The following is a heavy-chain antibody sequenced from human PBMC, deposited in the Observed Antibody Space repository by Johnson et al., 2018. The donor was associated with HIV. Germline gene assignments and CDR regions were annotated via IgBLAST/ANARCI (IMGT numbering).Heavy chain of an antibody. CDR1: GFTFDDYA. Sequence: VQLVESGGGLVQPGWSLRLSCAASGFTFDDYAMHWVRQAPGKGLEWVSGISWNSGSIGSADSVKGRFTISRDNAKNSLYLQMNSLRAEDTALYYCAKGHSSWYATIVDDAFDIWGQGIMVTVSS. J-gene: IGHJ3*02. CDR2: ISWNSGSI. V-gene: IGHV3-9*01. CDR3: AKGHSSWYATIVDDAFDI. D-gene: IGHD6-13*01.